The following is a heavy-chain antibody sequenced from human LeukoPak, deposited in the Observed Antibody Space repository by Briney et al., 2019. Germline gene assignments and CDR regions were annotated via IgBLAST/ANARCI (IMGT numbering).Heavy chain of an antibody. J-gene: IGHJ4*02. CDR1: GFTFSSYG. D-gene: IGHD6-19*01. CDR3: AREWGRIAVAGGPGY. Sequence: GGSLRLSCAASGFTFSSYGMHWVRQAPGKGLEWVAVIWYEGQTKFYADSVKGRFTISRDNSGNTLFLHMTNLRVEDTAVYYCAREWGRIAVAGGPGYWGQGALVTVSS. V-gene: IGHV3-33*01. CDR2: IWYEGQTK.